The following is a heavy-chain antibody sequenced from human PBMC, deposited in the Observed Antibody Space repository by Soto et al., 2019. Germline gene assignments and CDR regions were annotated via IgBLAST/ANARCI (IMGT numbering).Heavy chain of an antibody. J-gene: IGHJ5*02. Sequence: GESLKISCKGSGYSFTSYWIGWVRQMPGKGLEWMGIIYPGDSDTRYSPSFQGQVTISADKSISTAYLQWSSLKASDTAMYYCARRALAYCGGDCSSGWFDPWGQGTLVTVSS. D-gene: IGHD2-21*02. CDR2: IYPGDSDT. CDR3: ARRALAYCGGDCSSGWFDP. V-gene: IGHV5-51*01. CDR1: GYSFTSYW.